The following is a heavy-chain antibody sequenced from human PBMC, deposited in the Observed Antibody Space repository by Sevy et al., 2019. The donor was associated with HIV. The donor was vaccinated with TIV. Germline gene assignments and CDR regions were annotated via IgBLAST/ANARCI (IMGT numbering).Heavy chain of an antibody. Sequence: GGSLRLSCAASGFTFSDYYMTWVSQAPGKGLEWVASINRDGSEKFHVDSVKGRFTISRDNMKKSLFLQMNSLRVEDTAVYYCLRGGGGYWGQEILVTVSS. D-gene: IGHD2-15*01. J-gene: IGHJ4*02. CDR2: INRDGSEK. V-gene: IGHV3-7*01. CDR3: LRGGGGY. CDR1: GFTFSDYY.